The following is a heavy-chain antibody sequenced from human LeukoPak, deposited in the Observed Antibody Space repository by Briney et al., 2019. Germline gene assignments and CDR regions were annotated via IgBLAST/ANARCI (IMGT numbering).Heavy chain of an antibody. CDR3: ARGRGYSHSNWFDP. V-gene: IGHV3-23*01. CDR1: GFTFSSYA. J-gene: IGHJ5*02. Sequence: GGSLRLSCAASGFTFSSYAMSWVRQAPGKGLEWVSAISGSGGSTYYADSVKGRFTVSRDNSKNTLYLQMNSLRAEDTAVYYCARGRGYSHSNWFDPWGQGTLVTVSS. CDR2: ISGSGGST. D-gene: IGHD5-12*01.